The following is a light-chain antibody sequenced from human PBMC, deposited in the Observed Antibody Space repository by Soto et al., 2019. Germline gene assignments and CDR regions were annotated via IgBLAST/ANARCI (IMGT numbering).Light chain of an antibody. CDR2: GAS. Sequence: EIVLTQSPGTLSLSPGERATLSCRASQSVSSSYLAWYQQKPGQAPRLLSYGASSRATGIPDRFSGRGSGTDFTLTISRLEPEDFAVYYGQQYGSSPPFGQGTKLEIK. V-gene: IGKV3-20*01. J-gene: IGKJ2*01. CDR3: QQYGSSPP. CDR1: QSVSSSY.